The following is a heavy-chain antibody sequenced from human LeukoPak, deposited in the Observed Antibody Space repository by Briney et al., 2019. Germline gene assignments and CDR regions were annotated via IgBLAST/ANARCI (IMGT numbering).Heavy chain of an antibody. Sequence: GASVKVSCKASGYTFTGYYMHWVRQAPGQGLEWMGWISAYNGNTNYAQKLQGRVTMTTDTSTSTAYMELRSLRSDDTAVYYCARDGGSGRLDHMDVWGQGTTVTVSS. D-gene: IGHD3-10*01. CDR1: GYTFTGYY. CDR2: ISAYNGNT. V-gene: IGHV1-18*04. J-gene: IGHJ6*02. CDR3: ARDGGSGRLDHMDV.